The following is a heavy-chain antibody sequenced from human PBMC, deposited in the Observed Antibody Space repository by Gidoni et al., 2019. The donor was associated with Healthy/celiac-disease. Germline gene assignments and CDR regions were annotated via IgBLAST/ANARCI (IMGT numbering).Heavy chain of an antibody. CDR1: GFTFDDYA. V-gene: IGHV3-9*01. D-gene: IGHD5-18*01. CDR2: ISWNSGSI. J-gene: IGHJ4*02. Sequence: EVQLVESGGGLVQPGRSLRLSCAASGFTFDDYAMHWVRQAPGKGLEWVSGISWNSGSIGYADSVKGRFTISRDNAKNSLYLQMNSLRAEDTALYYCAKGILGGYSYGFDYWGQGTLVTVSS. CDR3: AKGILGGYSYGFDY.